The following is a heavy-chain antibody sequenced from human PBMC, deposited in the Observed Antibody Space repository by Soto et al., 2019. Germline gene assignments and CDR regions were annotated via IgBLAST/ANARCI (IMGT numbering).Heavy chain of an antibody. CDR2: IDPNSGGT. CDR1: GYTFTGYY. Sequence: ASVKVSCKASGYTFTGYYMHWVRQAPGQGLEWMGWIDPNSGGTNYAQKFQGRVTMTRDTSISTAYMELSRLRSDDTAVYYCARDWETVAGFDPWGQGTLVTVSS. CDR3: ARDWETVAGFDP. J-gene: IGHJ5*02. D-gene: IGHD1-26*01. V-gene: IGHV1-2*02.